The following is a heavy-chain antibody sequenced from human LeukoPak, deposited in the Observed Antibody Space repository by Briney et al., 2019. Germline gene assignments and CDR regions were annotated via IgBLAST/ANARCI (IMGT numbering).Heavy chain of an antibody. V-gene: IGHV3-23*01. J-gene: IGHJ4*02. CDR1: GFTFSSYA. CDR3: AKEYCSGCFYYFDY. CDR2: ISGSSGNT. D-gene: IGHD6-19*01. Sequence: GGSLRLSCAASGFTFSSYAMAWVRQAPGKVLEWVSTISGSSGNTHYADSVKGRFTISRDNSKNTVYLQMNSLRAEDTAIYYCAKEYCSGCFYYFDYWGQGTLVTVSS.